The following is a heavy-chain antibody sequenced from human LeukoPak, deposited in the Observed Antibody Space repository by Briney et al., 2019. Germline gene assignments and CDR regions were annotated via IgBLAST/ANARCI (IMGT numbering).Heavy chain of an antibody. CDR3: ARASVAVAGYKGY. V-gene: IGHV1-2*02. CDR2: INPNSGGT. D-gene: IGHD6-19*01. J-gene: IGHJ4*02. CDR1: GYTFTSYG. Sequence: GASVEVSCKASGYTFTSYGISWVRQAPGQGLEWMGWINPNSGGTNYAQKFQGRVTMTRDTSISTAYMELSRLRSDDTAVYYCARASVAVAGYKGYWGQGTLVTVSS.